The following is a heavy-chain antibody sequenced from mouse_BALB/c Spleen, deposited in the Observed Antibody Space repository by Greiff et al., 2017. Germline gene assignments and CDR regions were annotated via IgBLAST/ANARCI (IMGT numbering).Heavy chain of an antibody. CDR1: GFNIQDTY. CDR3: ARSGGFLYAMDY. V-gene: IGHV14-3*02. Sequence: VQLQQSGAELVKPGASVKLSCTASGFNIQDTYMHWVKQRPEQGLEWIGRIDPANGNTKYDPKFQGKATITADTSSNTAYLQLSSLTSEDTAVYYCARSGGFLYAMDYWGQGTSVTVSS. CDR2: IDPANGNT. J-gene: IGHJ4*01.